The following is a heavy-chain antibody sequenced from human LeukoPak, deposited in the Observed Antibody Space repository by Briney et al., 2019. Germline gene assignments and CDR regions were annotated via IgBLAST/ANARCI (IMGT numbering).Heavy chain of an antibody. V-gene: IGHV4-39*01. CDR1: GGSISSYY. CDR3: ARHLDYYGSGSYLGL. J-gene: IGHJ4*02. D-gene: IGHD3-10*01. Sequence: SETLSLTCTVSGGSISSYYWGWIRQPPGKGPEWIGSIHYSGITYYNPSLKSPVTISVDTSKSQFSLKLTSVTAADTAVYYCARHLDYYGSGSYLGLWGQGTLVTVSS. CDR2: IHYSGIT.